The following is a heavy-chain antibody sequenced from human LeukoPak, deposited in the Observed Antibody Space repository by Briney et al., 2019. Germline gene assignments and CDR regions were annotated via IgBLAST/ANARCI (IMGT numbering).Heavy chain of an antibody. CDR1: GGSISSGGYY. Sequence: SQTLSLTCTVSGGSISSGGYYWSWIRQHPGKGLEWIGYIYYSGSTYYNPSLKSRVTISVDTSKNQFSLKLSSVTAADTAVYYCAREESAGDNWFDPWGQGTLVTVSS. CDR3: AREESAGDNWFDP. D-gene: IGHD1-26*01. J-gene: IGHJ5*02. V-gene: IGHV4-31*03. CDR2: IYYSGST.